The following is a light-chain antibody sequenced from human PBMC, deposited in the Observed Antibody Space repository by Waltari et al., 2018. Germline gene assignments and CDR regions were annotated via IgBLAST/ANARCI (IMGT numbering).Light chain of an antibody. CDR2: WAS. V-gene: IGKV4-1*01. CDR3: QQYYSTPPIT. Sequence: VLYSSNNKNYLAWYQQKPGQPPKLLIYWASTRESGVPDRFSGSGSGTDFTLTISSLQAEDVAVYYCQQYYSTPPITFGQGTRLEIK. J-gene: IGKJ5*01. CDR1: VLYSSNNKNY.